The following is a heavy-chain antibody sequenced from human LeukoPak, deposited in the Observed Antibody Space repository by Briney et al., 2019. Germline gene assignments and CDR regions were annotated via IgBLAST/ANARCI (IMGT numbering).Heavy chain of an antibody. Sequence: SETLSLTCTVSGYSISNDYYWAWIRQTPGKGLEWIGSACHSGETYHNPSLKSRVTIPLDTSRKQFSRNLNTVTAADTAVYYCAMTTVVTSDPYFDYWGQGTLVTVSS. CDR3: AMTTVVTSDPYFDY. V-gene: IGHV4-38-2*02. D-gene: IGHD4-23*01. CDR2: ACHSGET. J-gene: IGHJ4*02. CDR1: GYSISNDYY.